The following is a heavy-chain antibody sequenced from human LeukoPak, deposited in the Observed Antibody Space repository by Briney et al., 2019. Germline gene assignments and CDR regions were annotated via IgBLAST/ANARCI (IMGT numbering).Heavy chain of an antibody. D-gene: IGHD6-19*01. V-gene: IGHV4-59*08. CDR1: GGSMSPYH. Sequence: SETLSLTCTVSGGSMSPYHWGWIRQPPGKGLEWTGYIYYSGSTNYSPSLNSRVTISVDTSKNQFSLRLSSVTAADTAINYCARAVSGRFDYWGQGTLVTVSS. CDR3: ARAVSGRFDY. J-gene: IGHJ4*02. CDR2: IYYSGST.